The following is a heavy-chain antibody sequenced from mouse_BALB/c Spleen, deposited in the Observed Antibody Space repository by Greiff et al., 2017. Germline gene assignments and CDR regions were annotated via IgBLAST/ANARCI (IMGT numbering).Heavy chain of an antibody. D-gene: IGHD1-1*01. CDR3: AREIYYGSSSYWDFDV. J-gene: IGHJ1*01. CDR1: GYTFTSYY. CDR2: IYPGNVNT. V-gene: IGHV1S56*01. Sequence: QVQLQQSGPELVKPGASVRISCKASGYTFTSYYIHWVKQRPGQGLEWIGWIYPGNVNTKYNEKFKGKATLTADKSSSTAYMQLSSLTSEDSAVYFGAREIYYGSSSYWDFDVWGAGTTVTVSS.